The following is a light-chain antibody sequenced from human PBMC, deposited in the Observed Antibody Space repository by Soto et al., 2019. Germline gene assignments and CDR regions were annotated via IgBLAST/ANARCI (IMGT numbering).Light chain of an antibody. CDR3: MQALQTLLT. J-gene: IGKJ4*01. Sequence: DIVMTQSPLSLPVTPGEPASISCRSSQSLLHSNGYNYLDWYLQKPGQSPQLLIYLGSNRASGVPDRFSGSGSGTDFTLKISRVEAEEVGVYYCMQALQTLLTFGGGTKVEIK. V-gene: IGKV2-28*01. CDR2: LGS. CDR1: QSLLHSNGYNY.